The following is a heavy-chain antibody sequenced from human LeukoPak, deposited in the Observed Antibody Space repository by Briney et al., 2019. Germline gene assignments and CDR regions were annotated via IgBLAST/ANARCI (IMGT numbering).Heavy chain of an antibody. D-gene: IGHD3-22*01. CDR1: GFTVSSNY. J-gene: IGHJ3*02. CDR3: ARGACDSSAYWAFDI. V-gene: IGHV3-53*01. Sequence: GGSLRLSCVASGFTVSSNYMSWVRQAPGKGLEWVSLIYSGGGTLYADSVKGRFTISRDNSKNTVFLQMSSLRAEDTAVYHCARGACDSSAYWAFDIWGQGTMVTVSS. CDR2: IYSGGGT.